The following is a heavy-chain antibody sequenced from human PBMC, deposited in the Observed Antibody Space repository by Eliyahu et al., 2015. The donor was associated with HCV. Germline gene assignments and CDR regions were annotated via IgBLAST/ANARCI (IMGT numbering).Heavy chain of an antibody. CDR1: GGTFSSYA. CDR3: AGRITMVRGVEGLIHSD. V-gene: IGHV1-69*04. J-gene: IGHJ4*02. Sequence: QVQLVQSGAEVKKPGSSVKVSCKASGGTFSSYAISWVRQAPGQGLEWMGRIIPILGIANYAQKFQGRVTITADKSTSTAYMELSSLRSEDTAVYYCAGRITMVRGVEGLIHSDWGQGTLVTVSS. D-gene: IGHD3-10*01. CDR2: IIPILGIA.